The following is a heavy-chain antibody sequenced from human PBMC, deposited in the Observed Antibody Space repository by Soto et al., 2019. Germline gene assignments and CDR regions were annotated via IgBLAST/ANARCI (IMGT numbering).Heavy chain of an antibody. CDR1: GGSISSSSYY. CDR3: ARRDYYDSRGVFDY. D-gene: IGHD3-22*01. J-gene: IGHJ4*02. V-gene: IGHV4-39*01. Sequence: PSETLSLTCPVSGGSISSSSYYWGWIRQPPGKGLEWIGSIYYSGSTYYNPSLKSRVTISVDTSKNQFSLKLSSVTAADTAVYYCARRDYYDSRGVFDYWGQGTLVTVSS. CDR2: IYYSGST.